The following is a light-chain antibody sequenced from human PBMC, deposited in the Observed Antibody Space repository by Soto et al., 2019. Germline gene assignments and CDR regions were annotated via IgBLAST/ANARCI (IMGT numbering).Light chain of an antibody. CDR1: QSVRSN. Sequence: EIVLTQSPATLSVSPGERATLSCRASQSVRSNLAWYQQKPGQGPRLLIFGASTRATDIPARFSGSGSGTEFTLTISSLQSEDFAVYYCQQYIHWPPLTFGGGTKVEIK. CDR3: QQYIHWPPLT. V-gene: IGKV3-15*01. CDR2: GAS. J-gene: IGKJ4*01.